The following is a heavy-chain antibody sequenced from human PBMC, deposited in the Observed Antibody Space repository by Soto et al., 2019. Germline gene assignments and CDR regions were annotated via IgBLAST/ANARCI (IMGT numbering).Heavy chain of an antibody. CDR1: GSTVSSNY. D-gene: IGHD5-12*01. CDR2: IYGGGST. J-gene: IGHJ4*02. V-gene: IGHV3-66*01. CDR3: ANQRGGYDRDFDY. Sequence: VQLVESGGGLVQPGGSLRLSCAASGSTVSSNYMSWVRQAPGKGLEWVSVIYGGGSTYYADSVKGRFTISRDNSKNTLHLQMNSLRAEDTAVYYCANQRGGYDRDFDYWGQGTLVTVSS.